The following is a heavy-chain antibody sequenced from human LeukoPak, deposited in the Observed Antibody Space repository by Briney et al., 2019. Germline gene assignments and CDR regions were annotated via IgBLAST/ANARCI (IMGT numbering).Heavy chain of an antibody. Sequence: SLRLSCAASGFTFDDYAMHWVRQAAGKGLEWVSGISWNSGSIGYADSVKGRFTISRDNAKNSLYLQMNSLRAEDTALYYCAKDMRYYYDSSGSGGFDYWGQGTLVTISS. CDR1: GFTFDDYA. D-gene: IGHD3-22*01. CDR3: AKDMRYYYDSSGSGGFDY. J-gene: IGHJ4*02. V-gene: IGHV3-9*01. CDR2: ISWNSGSI.